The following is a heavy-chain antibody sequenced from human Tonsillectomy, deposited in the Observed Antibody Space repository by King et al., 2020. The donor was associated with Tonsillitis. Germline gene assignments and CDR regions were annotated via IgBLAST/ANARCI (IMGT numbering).Heavy chain of an antibody. J-gene: IGHJ4*02. Sequence: VQLVESGGGVVQPGRSLRLSCAASGFTFSSYGMHWVRQAPGKGLEWVAVISYDGSNKYYADSVKGRFTISRDNSKNTLYLQMNSLRAEDTAVYYCAKGKPLVYYYGSGTASYFDYWAQGPLVTVPS. D-gene: IGHD3-10*01. CDR3: AKGKPLVYYYGSGTASYFDY. CDR2: ISYDGSNK. CDR1: GFTFSSYG. V-gene: IGHV3-30*18.